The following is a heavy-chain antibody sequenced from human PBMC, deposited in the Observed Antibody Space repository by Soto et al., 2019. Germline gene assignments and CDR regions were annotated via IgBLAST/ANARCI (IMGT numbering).Heavy chain of an antibody. CDR3: ARDPPGYYDSSGYYGWFDP. CDR2: IMPIFGTA. V-gene: IGHV1-69*12. CDR1: GGTFSSYA. D-gene: IGHD3-22*01. Sequence: QVQLVQSGAEVKKPGSSVKVSCKASGGTFSSYAISWVRQAPGQGLEWMGGIMPIFGTANYAQKFQGRVTITADESTSTANMELSSLRSEDTAVYYCARDPPGYYDSSGYYGWFDPWGQGTLVTVSS. J-gene: IGHJ5*02.